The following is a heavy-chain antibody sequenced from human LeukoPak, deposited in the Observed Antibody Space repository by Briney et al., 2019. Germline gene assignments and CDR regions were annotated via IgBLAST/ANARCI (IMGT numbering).Heavy chain of an antibody. Sequence: GGSLRLSCAASGFTFSSYWMTWVRQGPGKGLEWVSVISGSGGSTNYADSVKGRFTISRDNSKNTLSLQMNSLRAEDTAVYYCAKALVGAYFFDSWGQGTLVTVSS. CDR3: AKALVGAYFFDS. V-gene: IGHV3-23*01. D-gene: IGHD1-26*01. CDR2: ISGSGGST. J-gene: IGHJ4*02. CDR1: GFTFSSYW.